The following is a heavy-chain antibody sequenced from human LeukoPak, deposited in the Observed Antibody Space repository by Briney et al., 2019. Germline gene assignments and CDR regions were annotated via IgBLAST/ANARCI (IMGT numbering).Heavy chain of an antibody. J-gene: IGHJ4*02. CDR1: GFSLSTSGAG. Sequence: SGPTLVNPTQTLTLTCTFSGFSLSTSGAGVGWIRQPPGKALEWLALIYWDDDKRYSPSLKSRLTITKDTSKNQVVLTMTNMDPVDTATYYCAHAGGLGVLLRWDYWGQGTLVTVSS. CDR2: IYWDDDK. CDR3: AHAGGLGVLLRWDY. V-gene: IGHV2-5*02. D-gene: IGHD2-15*01.